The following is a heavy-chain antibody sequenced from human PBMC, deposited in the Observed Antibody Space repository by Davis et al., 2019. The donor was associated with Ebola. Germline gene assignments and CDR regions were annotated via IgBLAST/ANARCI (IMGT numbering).Heavy chain of an antibody. CDR2: ISGSGYST. CDR1: GFIFSNYA. CDR3: TRGRGGSSWELY. J-gene: IGHJ4*02. Sequence: GESLKISCATSGFIFSNYAMSWVRQVPGKGLEWVAGISGSGYSTYYADSVKGRFTISRDNSKNTLFLQMNSLRAEDTAVYYCTRGRGGSSWELYWGQGTLVTVSP. D-gene: IGHD6-13*01. V-gene: IGHV3-23*01.